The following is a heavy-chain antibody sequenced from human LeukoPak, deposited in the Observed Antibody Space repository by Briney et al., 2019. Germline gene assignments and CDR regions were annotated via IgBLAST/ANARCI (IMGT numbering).Heavy chain of an antibody. D-gene: IGHD3-3*01. V-gene: IGHV4-61*02. CDR3: ARGSFYDFWSGREKRPLDY. Sequence: SETLSLTCTVSGGSISSGSYYWSWIRQPAGKGLEWIGRIYTSGSTNYNPSLKSRVTISVDTSKNQSSLKLSSVTAADTAVYYCARGSFYDFWSGREKRPLDYWGQGTLVTVSS. CDR2: IYTSGST. CDR1: GGSISSGSYY. J-gene: IGHJ4*02.